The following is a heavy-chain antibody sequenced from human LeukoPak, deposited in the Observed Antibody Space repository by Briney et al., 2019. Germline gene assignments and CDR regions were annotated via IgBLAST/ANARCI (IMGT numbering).Heavy chain of an antibody. CDR2: ISWNRGSI. J-gene: IGHJ6*02. D-gene: IGHD1-7*01. V-gene: IGHV3-9*01. CDR3: AKENYDRGMDV. Sequence: GGSLRLSCAASGFTFDDYAMHWVRQAPGKGLEWVSGISWNRGSIAYADSVKGRFTISRDNAKNSLFLQMNSLRGEGTAFYYCAKENYDRGMDVWGQGTTVTVSS. CDR1: GFTFDDYA.